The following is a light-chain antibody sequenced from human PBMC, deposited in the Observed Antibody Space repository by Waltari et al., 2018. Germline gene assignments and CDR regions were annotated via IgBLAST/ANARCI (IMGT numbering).Light chain of an antibody. J-gene: IGLJ3*02. V-gene: IGLV2-23*01. CDR2: EGS. CDR1: SSDVGPSTL. CDR3: CSYASGSTV. Sequence: QSALTQPASVSGSPGQSIPISCTCTSSDVGPSTLVSWYQQHPGRAPKLIIYEGSERPSGVSNCFSGSKSGNTASLTIAGLQAEDEADYYCCSYASGSTVFGGGTKLTVL.